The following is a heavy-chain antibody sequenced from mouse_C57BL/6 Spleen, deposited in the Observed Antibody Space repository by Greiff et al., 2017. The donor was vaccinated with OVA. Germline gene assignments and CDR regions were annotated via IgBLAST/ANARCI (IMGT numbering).Heavy chain of an antibody. V-gene: IGHV14-4*01. J-gene: IGHJ4*01. CDR3: TTPFITAVGATDYAMDY. CDR2: IDPENGDT. CDR1: GFNIKDDY. D-gene: IGHD1-1*01. Sequence: EVKLQESGAELVRPGASVTLSCTASGFNIKDDYMHWVKQRPEQGLEWIGWIDPENGDTAYASKFQGKATITADTSSNTAYLQLSSLTSEDTAVYYCTTPFITAVGATDYAMDYWGQGTSVTVSS.